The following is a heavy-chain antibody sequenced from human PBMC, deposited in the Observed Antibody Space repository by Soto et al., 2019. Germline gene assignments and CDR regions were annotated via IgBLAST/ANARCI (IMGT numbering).Heavy chain of an antibody. CDR2: ISGSGGTT. Sequence: VQLLESGGGLVQPGGSLRLSCAASGFAFSSYAMSWVSQAPGKGLEWVSGISGSGGTTYYAGSAKGLFTISRDSSRDTLLVQMNSLRAENTAVYYCAKDGDFWGGDYKHRGLDYRGQGTLVTVSS. CDR3: AKDGDFWGGDYKHRGLDY. CDR1: GFAFSSYA. V-gene: IGHV3-23*01. J-gene: IGHJ4*02. D-gene: IGHD3-3*01.